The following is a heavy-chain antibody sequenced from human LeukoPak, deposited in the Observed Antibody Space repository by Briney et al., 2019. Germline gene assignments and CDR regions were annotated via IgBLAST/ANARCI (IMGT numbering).Heavy chain of an antibody. D-gene: IGHD3-16*02. CDR2: IYYSGSTNYT. CDR1: GGSISSHY. Sequence: SETLSLTCTGSGGSISSHYWSWIRQPPGKGLERIGYIYYSGSTNYTNYNPSLKSRVTISVDTSKNQFSLKLSSVTAADTAVYYCARDPIVSVGDWYFDLWGRGTLVTVSS. CDR3: ARDPIVSVGDWYFDL. V-gene: IGHV4-59*11. J-gene: IGHJ2*01.